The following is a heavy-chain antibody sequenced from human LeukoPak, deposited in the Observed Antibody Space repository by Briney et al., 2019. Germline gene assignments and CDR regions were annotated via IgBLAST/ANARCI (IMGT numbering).Heavy chain of an antibody. D-gene: IGHD3-22*01. CDR3: ARHKTNYYDSSGYFLNSFDY. J-gene: IGHJ4*02. Sequence: SETLSLTCTVSGGSISSYYWSWIRQPPGKGLEWIGYIYYSGSTNYNPSLKSRVTISVDTSKNQFSLKLSSVTAADTAVYYCARHKTNYYDSSGYFLNSFDYWGQGTLDTVSS. CDR1: GGSISSYY. V-gene: IGHV4-59*08. CDR2: IYYSGST.